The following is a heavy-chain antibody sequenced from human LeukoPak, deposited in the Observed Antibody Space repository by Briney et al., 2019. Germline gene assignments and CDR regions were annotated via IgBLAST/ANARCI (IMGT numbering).Heavy chain of an antibody. CDR2: IRSKAYGGTT. V-gene: IGHV3-49*04. CDR3: TREVTTPQSLSNY. Sequence: GGSLRLSCTASGFTFGDYAMSWVRQAPGKGLEWVGFIRSKAYGGTTEYAASVKGRFTISRDDSKSIAYLQMNSLKTEDTAVYYCTREVTTPQSLSNYWGQGTLVTVSS. CDR1: GFTFGDYA. D-gene: IGHD4-17*01. J-gene: IGHJ4*02.